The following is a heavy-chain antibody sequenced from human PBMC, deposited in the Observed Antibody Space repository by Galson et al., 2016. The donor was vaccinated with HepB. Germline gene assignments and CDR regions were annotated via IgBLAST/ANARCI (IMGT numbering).Heavy chain of an antibody. Sequence: SETLSLTCTVSGGSISSSNFYWGWIRQPPGKGLEWIGSIYYSGSTYYNPSLKRRFTISVDTSKNQFALKLSSVTAADTAGYYCARQGGTTVNTWYFDLWGRGTLVTVSS. CDR1: GGSISSSNFY. J-gene: IGHJ2*01. V-gene: IGHV4-39*01. D-gene: IGHD4-17*01. CDR3: ARQGGTTVNTWYFDL. CDR2: IYYSGST.